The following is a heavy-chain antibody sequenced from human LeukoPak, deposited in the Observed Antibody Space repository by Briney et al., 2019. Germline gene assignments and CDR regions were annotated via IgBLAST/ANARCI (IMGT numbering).Heavy chain of an antibody. V-gene: IGHV5-51*01. Sequence: GESLKISCKTSGFPFTAYWIVWVRQVPGKGLESVGMIAPGDPATRYSPSFQGQVTMSADKSLTTAYLQWDSLTASDTAIYYCALRAGYGSARADADWLDPWGQGTLVTVSS. CDR1: GFPFTAYW. CDR3: ALRAGYGSARADADWLDP. CDR2: IAPGDPAT. D-gene: IGHD3-10*01. J-gene: IGHJ5*02.